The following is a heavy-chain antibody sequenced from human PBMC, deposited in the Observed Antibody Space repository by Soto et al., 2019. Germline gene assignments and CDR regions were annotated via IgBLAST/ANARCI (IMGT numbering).Heavy chain of an antibody. CDR1: GGSFSGYY. J-gene: IGHJ4*02. Sequence: SETLSLTCAVYGGSFSGYYWSWIRQPPGKGLEWIGEINHSGSTNYNPSLKSRVTISVDTSKNQFSLKLSSVTAADTAVYFCARRMGTGLPYFDYWGQGALVTAPQ. CDR2: INHSGST. D-gene: IGHD6-19*01. V-gene: IGHV4-34*01. CDR3: ARRMGTGLPYFDY.